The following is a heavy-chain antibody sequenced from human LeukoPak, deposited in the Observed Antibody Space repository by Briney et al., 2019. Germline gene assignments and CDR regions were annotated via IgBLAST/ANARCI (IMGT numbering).Heavy chain of an antibody. CDR3: ARSYTNYYDSSGYYYNYGMDV. Sequence: TGGSLRLSCAVSRFTFSNYAMHWVRQAPGKGLGGGAAISYEGSNKYYAGSVKGRFTLPRDNSGNTVYMERISLRAEDTAVYYCARSYTNYYDSSGYYYNYGMDVWGQGTTVTVSS. CDR1: RFTFSNYA. CDR2: ISYEGSNK. J-gene: IGHJ6*02. V-gene: IGHV3-30-3*01. D-gene: IGHD3-22*01.